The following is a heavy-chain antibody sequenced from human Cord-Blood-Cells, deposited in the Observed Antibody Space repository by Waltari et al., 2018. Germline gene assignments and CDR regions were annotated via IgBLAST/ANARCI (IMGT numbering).Heavy chain of an antibody. J-gene: IGHJ6*03. CDR3: ARIYDLWSGYYYYYYMDV. D-gene: IGHD3-3*01. CDR1: GGTFSSYA. Sequence: QVQLVQSGAEVKKPGSSVKVSCKASGGTFSSYAISWVRQAPGQGLEWMGRIITILGIANYAQKFQGRVTITADKSTSTAYMELSSLRSEDTAVYYCARIYDLWSGYYYYYYMDVWGKGTTVTVSS. CDR2: IITILGIA. V-gene: IGHV1-69*09.